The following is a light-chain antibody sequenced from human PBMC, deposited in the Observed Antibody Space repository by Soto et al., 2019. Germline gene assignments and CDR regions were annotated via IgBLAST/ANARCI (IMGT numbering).Light chain of an antibody. J-gene: IGLJ1*01. Sequence: QSALTQPASVSGSPGQSITISCTGTSSDVGNYIFVSWYRQHPGKAPKLMIYDINNRPSGVSNRFSGSKSGNTASLTISGLQDEDEADYYCVSYTTSASYVFGTGPKLTVL. CDR2: DIN. CDR3: VSYTTSASYV. CDR1: SSDVGNYIF. V-gene: IGLV2-14*01.